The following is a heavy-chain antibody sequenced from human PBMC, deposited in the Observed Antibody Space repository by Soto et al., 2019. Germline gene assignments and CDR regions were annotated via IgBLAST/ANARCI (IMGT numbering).Heavy chain of an antibody. V-gene: IGHV3-23*01. Sequence: EVQLLESGGGLVHPGESLRLSCAASGFTFSNYAMSWVRQAPGKGLEWVSTITGRDAGTSYADSVKGRFTISRDNSRNTLYLQMNSLRAEDTAVYYCAKNYYDSSGYYDYWGQGTLVTVSS. J-gene: IGHJ4*02. D-gene: IGHD3-22*01. CDR1: GFTFSNYA. CDR3: AKNYYDSSGYYDY. CDR2: ITGRDAGT.